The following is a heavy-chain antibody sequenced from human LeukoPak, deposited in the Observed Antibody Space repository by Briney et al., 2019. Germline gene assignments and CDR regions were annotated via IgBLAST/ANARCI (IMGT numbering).Heavy chain of an antibody. CDR1: GGSISTYY. D-gene: IGHD3-9*01. Sequence: PSETLSLTCTVSGGSISTYYWSWIRQPPGKGLEWIGYIYYSGSTNYNPSLKSRVTISVDTSRNQFSLKLSSVTAADTAVYYCARSDYDILTGYYADAFDIWGQGTMVTVSS. CDR3: ARSDYDILTGYYADAFDI. V-gene: IGHV4-59*08. CDR2: IYYSGST. J-gene: IGHJ3*02.